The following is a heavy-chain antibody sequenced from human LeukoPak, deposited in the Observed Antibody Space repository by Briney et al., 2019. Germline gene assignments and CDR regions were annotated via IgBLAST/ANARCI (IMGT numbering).Heavy chain of an antibody. CDR2: INPSGGST. Sequence: ASVKVSCKASGYTFTSYYMHWVRQAPGQGLEWVGIINPSGGSTSYAQKFQGRVTMTRDTSTSTVYMELSSLRSEDTAVYYCARRCGYDILTGYLDYWGQGTLVTVSS. V-gene: IGHV1-46*01. CDR3: ARRCGYDILTGYLDY. D-gene: IGHD3-9*01. J-gene: IGHJ4*02. CDR1: GYTFTSYY.